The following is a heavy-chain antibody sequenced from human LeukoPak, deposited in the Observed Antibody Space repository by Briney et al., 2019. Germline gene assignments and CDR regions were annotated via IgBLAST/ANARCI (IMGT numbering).Heavy chain of an antibody. CDR1: GYTFTGYY. J-gene: IGHJ4*02. V-gene: IGHV1-46*01. D-gene: IGHD2-21*02. CDR3: ARDRHIVVVTARFPYYFDY. CDR2: INPSGGST. Sequence: ASVKVSCKASGYTFTGYYMHWVRQAPGQGLEWMGWINPSGGSTSYAQKFQGRVTMTRDASTSTVYMELSSLRSEDTAVYYCARDRHIVVVTARFPYYFDYWGQGTLVTVSS.